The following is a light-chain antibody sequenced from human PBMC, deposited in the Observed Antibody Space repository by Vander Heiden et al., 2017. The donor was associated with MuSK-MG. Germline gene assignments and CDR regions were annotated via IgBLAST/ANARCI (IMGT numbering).Light chain of an antibody. CDR3: SSFASGSTDVI. J-gene: IGLJ2*01. CDR2: DVN. CDR1: SGDIGAYNS. Sequence: QSALPQPASASGPPGQSPTISGPGPSGDIGAYNSGSWYQQHPGKAPKLMIFDVNSRPSGVSHRFSGSKSGNTASLTISGLQAEDEADYYCSSFASGSTDVIFGGGTKLTVL. V-gene: IGLV2-14*03.